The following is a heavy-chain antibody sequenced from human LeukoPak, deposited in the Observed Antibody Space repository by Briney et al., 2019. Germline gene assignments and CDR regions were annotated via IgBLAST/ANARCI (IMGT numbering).Heavy chain of an antibody. J-gene: IGHJ4*02. Sequence: QTGGSLRLSCAASGFTFSSSAMHWVRQAPDKGLEWVAVISYDGSNKYYADSVKGRFTISRDNSKNTLYLQMNSLRADDTAVYYCARDRDSSGWYEGFDYWGQGTLVTVSS. CDR1: GFTFSSSA. CDR2: ISYDGSNK. V-gene: IGHV3-30-3*01. D-gene: IGHD6-19*01. CDR3: ARDRDSSGWYEGFDY.